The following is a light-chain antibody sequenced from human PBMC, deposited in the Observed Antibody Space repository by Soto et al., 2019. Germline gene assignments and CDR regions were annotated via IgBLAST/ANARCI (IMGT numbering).Light chain of an antibody. CDR1: QTISSW. CDR2: KAS. Sequence: DIQVTQSPSTVSGSVVDRVTITFRASQTISSWLAWYQQKPGKAPKLLIYKASTLKSGVPSRFSGSGSGTEFTLTISSLQPDDFATYYCQHYNSYSEAFGQGTKVDIK. J-gene: IGKJ1*01. CDR3: QHYNSYSEA. V-gene: IGKV1-5*03.